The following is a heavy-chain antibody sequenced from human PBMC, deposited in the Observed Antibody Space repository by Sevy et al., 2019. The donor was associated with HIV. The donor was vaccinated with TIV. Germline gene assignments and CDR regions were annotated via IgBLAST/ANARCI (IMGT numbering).Heavy chain of an antibody. CDR2: TYYVSKWDN. CDR3: ARGRRHYYGMDV. CDR1: GDSVSSNSGA. V-gene: IGHV6-1*01. Sequence: SQTLSLTCAISGDSVSSNSGAWNWIRQSPSRGLEWLGRTYYVSKWDNDYATSLKSRITINADTSKNQFSLQLNDVTPEDTAVYICARGRRHYYGMDVWGQGTTVTVSS. J-gene: IGHJ6*02.